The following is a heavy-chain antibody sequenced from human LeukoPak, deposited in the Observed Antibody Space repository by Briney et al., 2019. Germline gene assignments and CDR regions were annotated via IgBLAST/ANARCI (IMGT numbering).Heavy chain of an antibody. CDR3: ARWAAGAAAGNFDY. V-gene: IGHV4-39*01. J-gene: IGHJ4*02. Sequence: KSSETPSLTCTVSGGSISSGIHYWGWIRQPPGKGLEWIGSIYYSGTTHYNPSLESRVTISVDTSKNQFSLRLTSVTAADTAVYYCARWAAGAAAGNFDYWGQGTLVTVSS. CDR1: GGSISSGIHY. D-gene: IGHD6-13*01. CDR2: IYYSGTT.